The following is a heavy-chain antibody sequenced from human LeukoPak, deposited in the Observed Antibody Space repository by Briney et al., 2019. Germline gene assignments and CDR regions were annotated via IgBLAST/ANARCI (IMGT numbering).Heavy chain of an antibody. D-gene: IGHD6-13*01. Sequence: ASVKVSCKASGGTFSSYAISWVRQAPGQGLEWMGGIIPIFGTANFAQKFQGRVTITADESTSTAYMELSSLRSEDTAVYYCARGESSRWSSPVSTTHFYSTMDVWGQGTTVTASS. CDR3: ARGESSRWSSPVSTTHFYSTMDV. V-gene: IGHV1-69*01. CDR1: GGTFSSYA. J-gene: IGHJ6*02. CDR2: IIPIFGTA.